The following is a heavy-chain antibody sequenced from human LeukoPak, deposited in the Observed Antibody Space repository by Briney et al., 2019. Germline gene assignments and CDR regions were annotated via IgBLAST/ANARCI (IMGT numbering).Heavy chain of an antibody. D-gene: IGHD3-10*01. V-gene: IGHV3-23*01. CDR2: TVAGGDGT. Sequence: GGSLRLSCAASGFTFSSTSMSWVRQDPGKRLEWVAVTVAGGDGTYYADSVKGRFTISRDNSNNTLYLQMNSLRAEDTAVYYCAKVSGRIQIWPQPFGDGMDVWGQGTTVTVSS. CDR1: GFTFSSTS. CDR3: AKVSGRIQIWPQPFGDGMDV. J-gene: IGHJ6*02.